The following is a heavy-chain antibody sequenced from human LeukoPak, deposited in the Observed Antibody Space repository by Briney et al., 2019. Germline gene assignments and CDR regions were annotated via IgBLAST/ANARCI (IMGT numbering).Heavy chain of an antibody. J-gene: IGHJ4*02. Sequence: SETLSLTCTVSGGSISGHYWTWIRQPPGKGLEWIGYIYTSGSTNYNPSLKSRVSISADTSKNQFSLKLSSVTAADTAVYYCARHGLSYDFDYWGQGTLVTVSS. CDR1: GGSISGHY. CDR3: ARHGLSYDFDY. D-gene: IGHD1-26*01. V-gene: IGHV4-4*09. CDR2: IYTSGST.